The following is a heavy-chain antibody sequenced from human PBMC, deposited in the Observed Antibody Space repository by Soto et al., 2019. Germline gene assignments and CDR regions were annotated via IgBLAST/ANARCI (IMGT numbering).Heavy chain of an antibody. D-gene: IGHD3-10*01. V-gene: IGHV4-31*03. CDR3: ARGRSWRFGGYYFDY. J-gene: IGHJ4*02. CDR2: IYYSGST. Sequence: SETLSLTCTVSGGSISSGGYYWSWIRQHPGKGLEWIGYIYYSGSTYYNPSLKSRVTISVDTSKNQFSLKLSSVTAADTAVYYCARGRSWRFGGYYFDYWGQGTLVTVSS. CDR1: GGSISSGGYY.